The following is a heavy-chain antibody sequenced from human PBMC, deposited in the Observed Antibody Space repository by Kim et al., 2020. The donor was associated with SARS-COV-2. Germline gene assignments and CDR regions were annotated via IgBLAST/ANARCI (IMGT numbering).Heavy chain of an antibody. CDR3: ASLRHWDRPYFLDY. D-gene: IGHD7-27*01. V-gene: IGHV4-39*02. J-gene: IGHJ4*02. Sequence: PSLKGRVTISVDTSKNNCSLKLSYVTAADTAVYYCASLRHWDRPYFLDYWGQGTLVTVSS.